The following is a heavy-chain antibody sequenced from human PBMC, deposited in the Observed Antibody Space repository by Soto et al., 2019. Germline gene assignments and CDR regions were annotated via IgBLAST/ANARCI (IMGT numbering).Heavy chain of an antibody. D-gene: IGHD2-2*01. CDR2: IIPISGTA. J-gene: IGHJ6*02. CDR1: GGTFSSYA. V-gene: IGHV1-69*01. Sequence: QVQLVQSGAEVKKPGSSVKVSCKASGGTFSSYAISWVRQAPGQGLEWMGGIIPISGTANYAPKFQGRVTITAEESTSTAYMELSSLTSEATAVYYCARSQGSSTSLEIYYYYYYGMDVWGQGTTVTVSS. CDR3: ARSQGSSTSLEIYYYYYYGMDV.